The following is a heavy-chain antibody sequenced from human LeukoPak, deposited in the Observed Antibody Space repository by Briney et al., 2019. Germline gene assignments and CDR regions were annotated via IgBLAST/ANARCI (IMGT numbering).Heavy chain of an antibody. CDR3: ARVYLYTTDWSPAYYYSTCI. CDR1: TYISSIFG. V-gene: IGHV1-18*01. Sequence: ASVTVSCTSSTYISSIFGISWVRLAPGGGLEWMGCVSVDNGQTNYGHEFYGRVTMTMETSTYTSSMELSSLTCSDTAIYYCARVYLYTTDWSPAYYYSTCICGKETTGIVSS. CDR2: VSVDNGQT. J-gene: IGHJ6*03. D-gene: IGHD3-16*02.